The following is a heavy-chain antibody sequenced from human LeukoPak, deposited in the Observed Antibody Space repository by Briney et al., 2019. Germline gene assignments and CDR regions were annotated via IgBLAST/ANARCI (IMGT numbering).Heavy chain of an antibody. D-gene: IGHD1-26*01. Sequence: GGSLRLPCEASGFTFSSYAMTWVRQAPGKGLEWVSAITNSGGGTYYADSVKGRFTISSDNSKNTLYLQMNSLKAEDTAVYYCVKFVGAKGYWGQGTLVTVSS. CDR1: GFTFSSYA. V-gene: IGHV3-23*01. CDR2: ITNSGGGT. CDR3: VKFVGAKGY. J-gene: IGHJ4*02.